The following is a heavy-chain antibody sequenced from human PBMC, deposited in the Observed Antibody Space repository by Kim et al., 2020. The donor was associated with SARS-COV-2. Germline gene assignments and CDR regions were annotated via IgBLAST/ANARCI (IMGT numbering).Heavy chain of an antibody. D-gene: IGHD3-10*01. CDR3: ARHKHEYYYGSGSHDYYYGMDV. CDR1: GYSFTSYW. Sequence: GESLKISCKGSGYSFTSYWIGWVRQMPGKGLEWMGIIYPGDSDTRYSPSFQGQVTISADKSISTAYLQWSSLKASDTAMYYCARHKHEYYYGSGSHDYYYGMDVWGQGTTVTVSS. CDR2: IYPGDSDT. J-gene: IGHJ6*02. V-gene: IGHV5-51*01.